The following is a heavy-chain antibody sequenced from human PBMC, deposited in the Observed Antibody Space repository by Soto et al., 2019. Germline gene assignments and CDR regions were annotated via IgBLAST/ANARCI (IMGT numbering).Heavy chain of an antibody. Sequence: GGSLRLSCAGSGFTFSSYAFHWVRQAPGKGLEWVAVISYDGSNKYYADSVKGRFTISRDNSKNTLYLQMNSLRSEDTAVYYCARADIVVVTAIPRYFQHWGQGTLVTVS. V-gene: IGHV3-30-3*01. CDR2: ISYDGSNK. CDR1: GFTFSSYA. CDR3: ARADIVVVTAIPRYFQH. D-gene: IGHD2-21*02. J-gene: IGHJ1*01.